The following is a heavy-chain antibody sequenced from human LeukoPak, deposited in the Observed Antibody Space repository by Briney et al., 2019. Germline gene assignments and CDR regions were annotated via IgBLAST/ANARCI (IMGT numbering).Heavy chain of an antibody. J-gene: IGHJ3*02. Sequence: ASVKVSCKASGYTFTSYGISWVRQAPGQGLEWMGWISAYNGNTNYAQKLQGRVTMTTDTSTSTAYMELRSLRSDDTAVYYCAGAHDSYYAFDIWGQGTMVTVSS. CDR1: GYTFTSYG. CDR2: ISAYNGNT. CDR3: AGAHDSYYAFDI. V-gene: IGHV1-18*01. D-gene: IGHD3-22*01.